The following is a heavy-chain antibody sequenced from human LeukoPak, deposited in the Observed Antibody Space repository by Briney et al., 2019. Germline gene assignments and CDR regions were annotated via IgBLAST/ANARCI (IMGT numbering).Heavy chain of an antibody. CDR2: INHSGST. J-gene: IGHJ6*02. CDR1: GGSFSGHY. V-gene: IGHV4-34*01. Sequence: TSETLSLTCAVYGGSFSGHYWSWIRQPPGKGLEWIGEINHSGSTNYNPSLKSRVTISVDTSKNQFSLKLSSVTAADTAVYYCARDSYYYPRDVWGQGTTVTVSS. CDR3: ARDSYYYPRDV.